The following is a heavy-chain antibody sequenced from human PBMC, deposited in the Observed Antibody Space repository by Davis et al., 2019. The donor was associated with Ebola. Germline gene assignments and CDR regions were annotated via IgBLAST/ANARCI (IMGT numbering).Heavy chain of an antibody. CDR3: ARGLWTFDI. CDR1: GGSFSGYY. V-gene: IGHV4-34*01. D-gene: IGHD2-21*01. Sequence: SEILSLTCAVYGGSFSGYYWSWIRQPPGKGLEWIGEINHSGSTNYNPSLKSRVTISVDTSKNQFSLKLSSVTAADTAVYYCARGLWTFDIWGQGTMVTVSS. J-gene: IGHJ3*02. CDR2: INHSGST.